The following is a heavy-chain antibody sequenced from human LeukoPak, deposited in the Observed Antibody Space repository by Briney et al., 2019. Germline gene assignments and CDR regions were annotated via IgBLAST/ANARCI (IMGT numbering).Heavy chain of an antibody. CDR1: GFTFSSYG. Sequence: HPGRSLRLSCAASGFTFSSYGMHWVRQAPGKGLEGVAVIWYDGSNKYYADSVKGRFTISRDNSKNTLYLQMNSLRAEDTAVYYCAREPSQNPFDYWGQGTLVTVSS. V-gene: IGHV3-33*01. J-gene: IGHJ4*02. CDR2: IWYDGSNK. CDR3: AREPSQNPFDY.